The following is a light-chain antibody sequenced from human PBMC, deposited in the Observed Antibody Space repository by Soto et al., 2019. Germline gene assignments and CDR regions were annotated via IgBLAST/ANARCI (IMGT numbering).Light chain of an antibody. Sequence: DIVMTQSPLSLPVTPGEPASISCRSSQSLLHSNGYNYLDWYLQKPGQSPQLLIYSGSNRASGVPDRFSGSGSGTDFTLKTSRVEAEDVGVYYCMQALQTTWTFGQGTKVEIK. CDR1: QSLLHSNGYNY. CDR2: SGS. J-gene: IGKJ1*01. CDR3: MQALQTTWT. V-gene: IGKV2-28*01.